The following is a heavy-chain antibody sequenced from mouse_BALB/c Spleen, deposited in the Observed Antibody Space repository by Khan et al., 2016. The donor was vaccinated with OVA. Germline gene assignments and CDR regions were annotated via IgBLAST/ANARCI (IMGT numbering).Heavy chain of an antibody. D-gene: IGHD3-3*01. CDR3: ARGTFDY. CDR2: IDPFTGDT. J-gene: IGHJ3*01. V-gene: IGHV1S135*01. Sequence: EVQLQESGPELMKPGASVNISCKASGYSFTSYYIHWVKQSHGKSLEWIGYIDPFTGDTDYNQKFKGKATLTVDKSSNTAYMHLSSLTSEDSAVYYCARGTFDYWGQGTLVTVSA. CDR1: GYSFTSYY.